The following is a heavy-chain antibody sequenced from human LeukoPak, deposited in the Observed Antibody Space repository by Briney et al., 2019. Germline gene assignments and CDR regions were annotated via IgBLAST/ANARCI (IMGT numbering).Heavy chain of an antibody. J-gene: IGHJ4*02. D-gene: IGHD6-19*01. CDR2: IDHSGNT. CDR3: ARDGRAGSLFAY. Sequence: SETLSLTCTVSGGSINSNYWSWIRQPPGEGLEWIAYIDHSGNTNYNPSLKSRVTISRDMSKNQFSLKLTSVTAADTAIYYCARDGRAGSLFAYWGQGTLVTVSS. V-gene: IGHV4-59*01. CDR1: GGSINSNY.